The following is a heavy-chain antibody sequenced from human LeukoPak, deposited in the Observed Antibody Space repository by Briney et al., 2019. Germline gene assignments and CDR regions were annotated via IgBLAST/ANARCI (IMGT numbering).Heavy chain of an antibody. Sequence: KPGGSLRLSCAASGFTFTXXXXXWVRQAPGXGLXXXXXXXXXTDGGTTDYAAFVKGXFTISREDSKTTLYLQMNSLETEDTGIYYCTEEGRYSSGWYGGYGIWGQGTMVTVSS. CDR3: TEEGRYSSGWYGGYGI. D-gene: IGHD6-19*01. CDR1: GFTFTXXX. V-gene: IGHV3-15*01. J-gene: IGHJ3*02. CDR2: XXXXTDGGTT.